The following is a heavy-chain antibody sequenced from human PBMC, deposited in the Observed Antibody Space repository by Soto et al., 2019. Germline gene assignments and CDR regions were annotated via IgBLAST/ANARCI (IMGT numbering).Heavy chain of an antibody. V-gene: IGHV3-30-3*01. CDR1: GFTFSSYA. CDR3: ARDRSAARRGYCTNGVCYTSVGMDV. Sequence: PGGSLRLSCAASGFTFSSYAMHWVRQAPGKGLEWVAVISYDGSNKYYADSVKGRFTISRDNSKNTLYLQMNSLRAEDTAVYYCARDRSAARRGYCTNGVCYTSVGMDVWGQGTTVTVSS. J-gene: IGHJ6*02. CDR2: ISYDGSNK. D-gene: IGHD2-8*01.